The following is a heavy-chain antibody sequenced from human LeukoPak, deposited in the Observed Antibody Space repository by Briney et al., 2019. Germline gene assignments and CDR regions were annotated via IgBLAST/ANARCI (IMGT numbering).Heavy chain of an antibody. J-gene: IGHJ6*02. CDR2: IWYDGSNK. CDR1: GFSFSSYG. D-gene: IGHD4-11*01. Sequence: PGRSLRLSCAASGFSFSSYGMHWVRQAPGKGLEWVAVIWYDGSNKHYADSVKGRFTISRDNSKNTLYLQMNSLRAEDTAVYYCAREGGTVTTVGRYYYGMDVWGQGTTVTVSS. CDR3: AREGGTVTTVGRYYYGMDV. V-gene: IGHV3-33*01.